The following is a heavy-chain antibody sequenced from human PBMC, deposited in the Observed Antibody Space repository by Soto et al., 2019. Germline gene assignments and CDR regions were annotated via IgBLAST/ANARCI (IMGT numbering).Heavy chain of an antibody. Sequence: SETLSLTCSVSGGSISSSSYSWGWIRQPPGKGLEWIGYIYYSGSTNYNPSLKSRVTISVDTSKNQFSLKLSSVTAADTAVYYCAGYGSGNIPNYYYYGMDVWGQGTTVTVSS. CDR1: GGSISSSSYS. CDR3: AGYGSGNIPNYYYYGMDV. V-gene: IGHV4-61*05. J-gene: IGHJ6*02. CDR2: IYYSGST. D-gene: IGHD3-10*01.